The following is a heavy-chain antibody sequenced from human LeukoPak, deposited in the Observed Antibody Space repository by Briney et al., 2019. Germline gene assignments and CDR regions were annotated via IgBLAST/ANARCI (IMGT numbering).Heavy chain of an antibody. Sequence: ASVTVSCKASGYTFTSYYMHWVRQAPGQGLEWMGIINPSGGSTNYAQKFQRRVTMTTDTSTSTVYMELSTLSSEVTAVYYCAKGELRFKEFDYWGQGTLVTLSS. J-gene: IGHJ4*02. CDR1: GYTFTSYY. CDR3: AKGELRFKEFDY. V-gene: IGHV1-46*01. CDR2: INPSGGST. D-gene: IGHD3-3*01.